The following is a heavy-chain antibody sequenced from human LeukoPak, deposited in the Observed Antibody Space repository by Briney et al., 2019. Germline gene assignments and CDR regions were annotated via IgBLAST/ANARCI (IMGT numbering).Heavy chain of an antibody. CDR3: ARDKRSGTVPFDY. V-gene: IGHV1-24*01. J-gene: IGHJ4*02. D-gene: IGHD2-8*02. CDR2: FDPEDGET. Sequence: GASVRVSCKVSGYTLTELSMHWVRQAPGKGLEWMGGFDPEDGETIYAQKLQGRVTMTTDTSTSTAYMELRSLRSDDTAVYYCARDKRSGTVPFDYWGQGTLVTVSS. CDR1: GYTLTELS.